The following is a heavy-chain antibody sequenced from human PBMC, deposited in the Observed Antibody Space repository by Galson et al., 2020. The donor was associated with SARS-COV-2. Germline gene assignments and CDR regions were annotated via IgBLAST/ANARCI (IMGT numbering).Heavy chain of an antibody. CDR1: RYSFTNYW. D-gene: IGHD6-19*01. Sequence: ESLKISCKASRYSFTNYWIGWVRQMPGKGLEWMGVIYPDDSYTIYSPSFQGQVTISADKSITTAYLQWSGLKASDTAMYYCARHGASSGWYEGIDYWGQGTLVAVSS. CDR3: ARHGASSGWYEGIDY. J-gene: IGHJ4*02. V-gene: IGHV5-51*01. CDR2: IYPDDSYT.